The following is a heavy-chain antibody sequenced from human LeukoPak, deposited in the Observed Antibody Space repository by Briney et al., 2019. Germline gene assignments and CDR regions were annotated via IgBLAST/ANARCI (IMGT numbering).Heavy chain of an antibody. CDR3: ARRGSSRTSGGPNPPGFDY. CDR2: IYPGDSDT. Sequence: GESLKISCKGSGYSFTSYWIGWVRQMPGKGLEWMGIIYPGDSDTRYSPSFQGQVTISADKSISTAYLQWSSLKASDTAMYYCARRGSSRTSGGPNPPGFDYWGQGTLVTVSS. V-gene: IGHV5-51*01. J-gene: IGHJ4*02. D-gene: IGHD6-6*01. CDR1: GYSFTSYW.